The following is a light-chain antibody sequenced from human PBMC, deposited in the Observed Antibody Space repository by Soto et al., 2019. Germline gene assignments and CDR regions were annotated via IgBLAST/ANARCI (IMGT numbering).Light chain of an antibody. CDR1: KSGSRN. CDR2: DTS. J-gene: IGKJ2*01. CDR3: QQYNTWPLT. Sequence: EIVMTQSPGTMSVSPGEIATLSCSASKSGSRNLAWYQKKPDQAPRLLIYDTSTRATGVPARFSGSGSGTEFTLTISSLQSEDFAIYYCQQYNTWPLTFGQGTKLEIK. V-gene: IGKV3-15*01.